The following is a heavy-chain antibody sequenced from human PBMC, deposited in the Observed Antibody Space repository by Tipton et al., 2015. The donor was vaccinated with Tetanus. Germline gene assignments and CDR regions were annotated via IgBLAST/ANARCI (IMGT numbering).Heavy chain of an antibody. V-gene: IGHV4-59*01. J-gene: IGHJ6*02. CDR2: IYYSGST. Sequence: TLSLTCTASGGSISSYYWSWIRQPPGKGLEWIGYIYYSGSTNYNPSLKSRVTISVDTSKNQFSLKLSSVTAADTAVYYCARDGSGWPYYGMDVWGQGTTVTVSS. CDR1: GGSISSYY. D-gene: IGHD6-19*01. CDR3: ARDGSGWPYYGMDV.